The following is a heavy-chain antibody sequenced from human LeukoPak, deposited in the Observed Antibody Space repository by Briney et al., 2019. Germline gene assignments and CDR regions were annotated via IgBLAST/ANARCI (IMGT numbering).Heavy chain of an antibody. V-gene: IGHV4-4*02. D-gene: IGHD3-22*01. Sequence: QPSETLSLTCTVSGDSINSLDLWSWVRQPPGKGLEWIGEVYLSGTTHSNPSVKSRVTISIDKSKNQFFLNLSSVTAADTAVYYCAGLVGRYSSGLYYYYFDYWGQGTLVTVSS. CDR2: VYLSGTT. CDR3: AGLVGRYSSGLYYYYFDY. CDR1: GDSINSLDL. J-gene: IGHJ4*02.